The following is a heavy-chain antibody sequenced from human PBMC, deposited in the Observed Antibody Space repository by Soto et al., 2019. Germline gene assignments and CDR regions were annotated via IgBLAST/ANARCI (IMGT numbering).Heavy chain of an antibody. Sequence: SETLSLTCAVYGGSFSGYYWSWIRQPPGKGLERIGEINHSGSTNYNPSLKSRVTISVDTSKNQFSLKLSSVTAADTAVYYCARGAPLLVVVVAATANFDYWGQGTLVTVSS. J-gene: IGHJ4*02. V-gene: IGHV4-34*01. CDR3: ARGAPLLVVVVAATANFDY. CDR1: GGSFSGYY. CDR2: INHSGST. D-gene: IGHD2-15*01.